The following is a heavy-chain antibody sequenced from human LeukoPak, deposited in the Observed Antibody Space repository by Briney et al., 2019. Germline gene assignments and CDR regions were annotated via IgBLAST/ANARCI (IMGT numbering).Heavy chain of an antibody. CDR1: GFTFSSYS. Sequence: GGSLRLSCAASGFTFSSYSMSWVRQAPGKGLEWVSVIYSGGSTYHADSVKDRFTISRDNSKNTLYLQMNSLRAEDTAVYYCARDLSSGWYGDGMDVWGQGTTVAVSS. CDR3: ARDLSSGWYGDGMDV. CDR2: IYSGGST. V-gene: IGHV3-66*01. D-gene: IGHD6-19*01. J-gene: IGHJ6*02.